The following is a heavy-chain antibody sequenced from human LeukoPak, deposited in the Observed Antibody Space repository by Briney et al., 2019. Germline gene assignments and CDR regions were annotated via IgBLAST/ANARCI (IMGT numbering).Heavy chain of an antibody. CDR1: GYTFTGYY. Sequence: GASVKVSCKASGYTFTGYYMHWVRQAPGQGLEWMGWINPNSGGTNYAQKFQGRVTMTTDTSTSTAYMELRSLRSDDTAVYYCARVPAAMPEGPWGQGTLVTVSS. V-gene: IGHV1-2*02. CDR2: INPNSGGT. J-gene: IGHJ5*02. D-gene: IGHD2-2*01. CDR3: ARVPAAMPEGP.